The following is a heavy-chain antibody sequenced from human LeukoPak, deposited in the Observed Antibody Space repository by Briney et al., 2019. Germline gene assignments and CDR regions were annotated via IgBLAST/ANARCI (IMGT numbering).Heavy chain of an antibody. D-gene: IGHD3-22*01. CDR1: GGTLSSYA. V-gene: IGHV1-69*05. J-gene: IGHJ6*03. CDR2: IIPIFGTA. Sequence: SVKVSCKASGGTLSSYAISWVRQAPGQGLEWMGRIIPIFGTANYAQKFQGRVTITTDESTSTAYMELSSLRSEDTAVYYCARDNEPLRYYDSSGYYGYYYYYMDVWGKGTTVTVSS. CDR3: ARDNEPLRYYDSSGYYGYYYYYMDV.